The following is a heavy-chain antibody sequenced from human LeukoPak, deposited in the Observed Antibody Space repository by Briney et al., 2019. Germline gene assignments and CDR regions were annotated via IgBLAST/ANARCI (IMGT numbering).Heavy chain of an antibody. CDR2: ISYDGSNK. CDR3: ARDKTGSGSSSFYYYYYGMDV. Sequence: GGSLRLSCAASGFTFSSYGMHWVRQAPGKGLEWVAVISYDGSNKYYADSVKGRFTISRDNSKNTLYLQMNSLRAEDTAVYYCARDKTGSGSSSFYYYYYGMDVWGQGTTVTVSS. V-gene: IGHV3-30*19. CDR1: GFTFSSYG. D-gene: IGHD1-26*01. J-gene: IGHJ6*02.